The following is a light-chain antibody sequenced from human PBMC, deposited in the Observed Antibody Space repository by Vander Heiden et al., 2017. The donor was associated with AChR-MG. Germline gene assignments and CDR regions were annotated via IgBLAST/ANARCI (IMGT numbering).Light chain of an antibody. CDR2: GAS. Sequence: EVVLTQSPGPLSVSPGERATLSCRASQSVSSSYLTWYQQRPGQAPRRLIYGASSRDTGIPDRFSGSGSGTDFTLTISRLEPEDFAVYYCQQYGSSSYTFGQGTKLEIK. V-gene: IGKV3-20*01. CDR1: QSVSSSY. J-gene: IGKJ2*01. CDR3: QQYGSSSYT.